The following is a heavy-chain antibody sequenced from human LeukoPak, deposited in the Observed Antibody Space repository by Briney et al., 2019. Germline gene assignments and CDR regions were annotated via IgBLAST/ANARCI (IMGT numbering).Heavy chain of an antibody. CDR2: ISSSSSYI. CDR1: GFTFSSYS. Sequence: PGGSLRLSCAASGFTFSSYSMNWVRQAPGKGLEWVSSISSSSSYIYYADSVKGRFTISRDNAKNSLYLQMNSLRAEDTAVYYCARDSRVWSGYCFDYWGQGTLVTVSS. V-gene: IGHV3-21*01. J-gene: IGHJ4*02. D-gene: IGHD3-3*01. CDR3: ARDSRVWSGYCFDY.